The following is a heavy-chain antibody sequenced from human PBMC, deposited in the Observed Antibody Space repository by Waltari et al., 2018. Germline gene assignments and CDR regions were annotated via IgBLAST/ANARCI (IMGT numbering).Heavy chain of an antibody. CDR2: IYSVGST. D-gene: IGHD3-10*01. V-gene: IGHV3-53*01. CDR3: ARSSPFPAGRFDP. Sequence: EVQLVASGGGLIPPGGYLRLSCAASGFTFSSNYMTWVSQAPGKGLEWVSLIYSVGSTYYADSVKGRFTISRDNSKNTLYLQMNSLRAEDTAVYYCARSSPFPAGRFDPWGQGTLVTVSS. CDR1: GFTFSSNY. J-gene: IGHJ5*02.